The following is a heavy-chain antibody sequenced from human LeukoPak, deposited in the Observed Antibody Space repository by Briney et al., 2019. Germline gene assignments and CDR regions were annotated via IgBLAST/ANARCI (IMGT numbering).Heavy chain of an antibody. CDR3: ARDQDNSDFDY. J-gene: IGHJ4*02. Sequence: GGSLRLSCAASGFTFSSYAMHWVRQAPGKGLEWVANIKQDGSEKYYVDSVKGRFTISRDNAKNSLYLQMNSLRAEDTAVYYCARDQDNSDFDYWGQGTLVTVSS. D-gene: IGHD1-20*01. CDR2: IKQDGSEK. CDR1: GFTFSSYA. V-gene: IGHV3-7*01.